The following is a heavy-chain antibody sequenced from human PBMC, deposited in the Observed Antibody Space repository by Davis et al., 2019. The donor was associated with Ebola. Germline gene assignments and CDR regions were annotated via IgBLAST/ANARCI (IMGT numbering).Heavy chain of an antibody. Sequence: PGGSLRLSCKASGYSFSNYWIGWVRQMPGKGLEWMGTIYPGDSDTRYSPSFQGQVTISADKSISTAYLQWSSLKASDTGIYYCTRPVRRVYDGDYWGQGTLVTVSS. CDR3: TRPVRRVYDGDY. CDR2: IYPGDSDT. V-gene: IGHV5-51*01. J-gene: IGHJ4*02. D-gene: IGHD2-8*01. CDR1: GYSFSNYW.